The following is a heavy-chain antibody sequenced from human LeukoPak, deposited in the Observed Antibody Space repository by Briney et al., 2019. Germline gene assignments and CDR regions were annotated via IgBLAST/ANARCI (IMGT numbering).Heavy chain of an antibody. CDR2: IYYSGST. V-gene: IGHV4-59*11. J-gene: IGHJ4*02. CDR3: ARLTSGTHPNFDY. D-gene: IGHD3-10*01. Sequence: SETLSLTCTVSGGSISSHYWSWIRQPPGKGLEWIGYIYYSGSTNYNPSLKSRVTISVDTSKNQFSLKLSSVTAADTAVYYCARLTSGTHPNFDYWGQGTLVTVSS. CDR1: GGSISSHY.